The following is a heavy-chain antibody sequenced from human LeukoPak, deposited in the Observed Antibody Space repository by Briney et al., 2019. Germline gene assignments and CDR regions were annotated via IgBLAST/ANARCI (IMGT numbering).Heavy chain of an antibody. CDR1: GFTISNYA. CDR3: ATYRQVLLPFES. V-gene: IGHV3-23*01. J-gene: IGHJ4*02. D-gene: IGHD2-8*02. CDR2: ISDSGGNT. Sequence: GGSLRLSCAASGFTISNYAMSWVRQAPGKGLEWVSGISDSGGNTYYADSVKGRFTISRDNSKSTLSLQMNSLRAEDTAIYYCATYRQVLLPFESWGQGTLVTVSS.